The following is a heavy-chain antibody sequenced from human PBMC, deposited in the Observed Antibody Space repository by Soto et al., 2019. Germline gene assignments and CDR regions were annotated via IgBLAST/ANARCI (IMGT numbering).Heavy chain of an antibody. CDR3: PRVPAAVTVTTKYFDH. V-gene: IGHV3-23*01. CDR1: GFTFDDYA. Sequence: EVQLLQSGGDLRQPGGSLRLSCAASGFTFDDYAMSWVRQAPGRGLEWVSTISASGGSTYYADSVKGRFTISRDNSDKMLYLQMNGLRAEDMARYYCPRVPAAVTVTTKYFDHWGQGALVSVSS. CDR2: ISASGGST. D-gene: IGHD4-17*01. J-gene: IGHJ4*02.